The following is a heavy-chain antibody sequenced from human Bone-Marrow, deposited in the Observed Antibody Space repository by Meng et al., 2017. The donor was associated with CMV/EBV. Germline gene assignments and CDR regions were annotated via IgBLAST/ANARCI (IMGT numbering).Heavy chain of an antibody. CDR1: GFTFSDYY. D-gene: IGHD3-3*01. Sequence: GESLKISCAASGFTFSDYYMSWIRQAPGKGLEWVSYISSSGSTIYYADSVKGRFTISRDNAKNSLYLQMNSLRAEDTAVYYCARSLLEGYYFAYWGQGTLVTVSS. V-gene: IGHV3-11*01. J-gene: IGHJ4*02. CDR3: ARSLLEGYYFAY. CDR2: ISSSGSTI.